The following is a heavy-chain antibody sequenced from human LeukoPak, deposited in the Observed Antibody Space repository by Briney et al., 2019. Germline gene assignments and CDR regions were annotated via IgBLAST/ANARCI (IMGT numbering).Heavy chain of an antibody. Sequence: SETLSLTCTVSGGSISSSSYYWGWIRQPPGKGLEWIGSIYYSGNTYYNPSLKSRVTIAVDTSKNQFSLKLSSVTAADTAFYYCFRGFDYAFYDWGQGTLVTVSS. CDR2: IYYSGNT. V-gene: IGHV4-39*03. CDR1: GGSISSSSYY. CDR3: FRGFDYAFYD. D-gene: IGHD4-17*01. J-gene: IGHJ4*02.